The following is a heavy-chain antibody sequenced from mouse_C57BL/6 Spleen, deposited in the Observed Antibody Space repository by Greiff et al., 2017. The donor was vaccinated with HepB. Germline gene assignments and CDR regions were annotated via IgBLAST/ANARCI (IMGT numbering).Heavy chain of an antibody. J-gene: IGHJ4*01. D-gene: IGHD1-1*01. CDR3: ANYDGSSFFYAMDY. Sequence: QVQLKHSGPELVKPGASVKISCKASGYAFSSSWMNWVKQRPGKGLEWIGRIYPGDGDTNYNGKFKGKATLTADKSSSTAYMQLSSLTSEDSAVYFWANYDGSSFFYAMDYWGQGTSVTVSS. CDR1: GYAFSSSW. V-gene: IGHV1-82*01. CDR2: IYPGDGDT.